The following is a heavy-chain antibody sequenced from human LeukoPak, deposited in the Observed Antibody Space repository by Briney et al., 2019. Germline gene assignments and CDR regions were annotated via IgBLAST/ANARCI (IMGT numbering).Heavy chain of an antibody. Sequence: GGSLRLSCAAAGFTFSSYEMHWVRQAPGKGLEWVSYISTSGNTIYYADSVKGRFTISRDNAKNSLYLQMNSLRAEDTAVYYCAVTTAGWYMDVWGKGTTVTISS. CDR2: ISTSGNTI. CDR1: GFTFSSYE. V-gene: IGHV3-48*03. CDR3: AVTTAGWYMDV. D-gene: IGHD4-11*01. J-gene: IGHJ6*03.